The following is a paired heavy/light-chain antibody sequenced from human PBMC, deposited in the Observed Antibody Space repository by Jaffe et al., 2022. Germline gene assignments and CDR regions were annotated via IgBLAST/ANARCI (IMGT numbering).Light chain of an antibody. J-gene: IGLJ2*01. CDR3: QVWDSGTVL. CDR1: NIANKN. Sequence: SYELTQPLSESVALGQTASITCGGNNIANKNVHWYQQRPGQAPVVVIYRDSNRPSGIPERFSGSNSGDTATLTIRGAQAGDEADYYCQVWDSGTVLFGGGTKLTVL. V-gene: IGLV3-9*01. CDR2: RDS.
Heavy chain of an antibody. CDR3: AKAVTWGADFDY. CDR2: ISWKSGNI. J-gene: IGHJ4*02. D-gene: IGHD7-27*01. CDR1: GFSFEDYD. V-gene: IGHV3-9*01. Sequence: EVQLVESGGGLVQSGRSLRLSCAASGFSFEDYDMHWVRQPPGKGLEWVSGISWKSGNIDYADSVKGRFTISRDNAKNSLYLQMNSLRVEDTALYYCAKAVTWGADFDYWGQGTLVTVSS.